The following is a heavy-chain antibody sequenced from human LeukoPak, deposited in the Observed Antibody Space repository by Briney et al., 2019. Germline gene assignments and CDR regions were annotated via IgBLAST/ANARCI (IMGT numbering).Heavy chain of an antibody. Sequence: QSGGSLRLSCAASGFTFSNDWMCWVRQAPGKGLEWVANINQDESKKYYADSVKGRFTISRDNAKNSLYLQMSSLTAEDTAIYYCARDHAYRADYWGQGTLVTVSS. J-gene: IGHJ4*02. CDR2: INQDESKK. V-gene: IGHV3-7*01. D-gene: IGHD2-2*01. CDR1: GFTFSNDW. CDR3: ARDHAYRADY.